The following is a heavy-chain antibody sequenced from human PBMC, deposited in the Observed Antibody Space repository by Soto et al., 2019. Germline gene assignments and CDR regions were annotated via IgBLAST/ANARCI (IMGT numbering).Heavy chain of an antibody. V-gene: IGHV1-18*04. CDR1: GYTFNSYG. Sequence: ASVKVSCKASGYTFNSYGISWVRQAPGQGLEWMGWISAYNGNTNYVQKFQGRVTMTTEKSTSTAYMELRSLRSDDTAVYYCAXDSEGGGYYYYYYGMDVWGQGTTVTVSS. CDR2: ISAYNGNT. CDR3: AXDSEGGGYYYYYYGMDV. J-gene: IGHJ6*02.